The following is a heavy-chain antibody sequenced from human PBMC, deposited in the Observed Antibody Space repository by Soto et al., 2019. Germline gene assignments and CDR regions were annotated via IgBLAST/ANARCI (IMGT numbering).Heavy chain of an antibody. CDR1: GYTFTNYY. D-gene: IGHD3-3*01. CDR3: ARAKWSVVTPHWFDP. J-gene: IGHJ5*02. CDR2: INPYSGGT. V-gene: IGHV1-2*02. Sequence: ASVKVSCKASGYTFTNYYIHWVRQAPGQGLEYMGWINPYSGGTNFPQKFQGRVTMTTDTSISTAYMELSSLRSDDTAVYYCARAKWSVVTPHWFDPWGQGTLVTVSS.